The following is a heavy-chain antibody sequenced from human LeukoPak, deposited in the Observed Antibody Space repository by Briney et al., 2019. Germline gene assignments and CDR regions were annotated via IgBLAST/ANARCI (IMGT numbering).Heavy chain of an antibody. CDR2: INHSGST. J-gene: IGHJ6*03. D-gene: IGHD3-3*01. CDR3: ARGLPHYDFWSGYYGNLNYYMDV. CDR1: GGSISSYY. V-gene: IGHV4-34*01. Sequence: PSETLSLTCTVSGGSISSYYWSWIRQPPGKGLEWIGEINHSGSTNYNPSLKSRVTISVDTSKNQFSLKLSSVTAADTAVYYCARGLPHYDFWSGYYGNLNYYMDVWGKGTTVTVSS.